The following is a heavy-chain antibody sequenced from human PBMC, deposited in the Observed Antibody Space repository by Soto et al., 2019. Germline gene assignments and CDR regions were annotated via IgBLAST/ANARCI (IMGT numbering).Heavy chain of an antibody. J-gene: IGHJ5*02. CDR1: GGSISTGAYY. Sequence: PSETLSLTCTVSGGSISTGAYYWNWIRQHPGKGLEWIGYFYYSGSTYYNPSLKSRVTISVNTSKNQFSLKLSSVTAADTAVYYCARSVFPWGQGTLVTVSS. V-gene: IGHV4-31*03. CDR3: ARSVFP. CDR2: FYYSGST.